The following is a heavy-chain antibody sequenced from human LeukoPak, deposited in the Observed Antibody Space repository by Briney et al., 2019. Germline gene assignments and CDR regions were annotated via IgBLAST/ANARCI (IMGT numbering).Heavy chain of an antibody. V-gene: IGHV3-48*03. CDR1: GFTFSGYG. Sequence: GGSLRLSCAASGFTFSGYGMNWVRQAPGKGLEWVSHISSSGSHIYYADSVKGRSSIPRHNAKNSLYLEMNSLRAEDTAVYYCARGYNYGSHFEYWGQGTLVTVSS. J-gene: IGHJ4*02. CDR2: ISSSGSHI. D-gene: IGHD5-18*01. CDR3: ARGYNYGSHFEY.